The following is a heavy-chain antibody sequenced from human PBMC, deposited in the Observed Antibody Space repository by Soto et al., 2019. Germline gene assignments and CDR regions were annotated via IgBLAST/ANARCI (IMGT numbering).Heavy chain of an antibody. V-gene: IGHV3-30*18. CDR1: GFTFSVYG. CDR3: AKDHHGGSAVTTRTFDY. D-gene: IGHD4-17*01. CDR2: ISSDGTKK. J-gene: IGHJ4*02. Sequence: QVQLVESGGGVVQPGKSLRLSCADSGFTFSVYGMHWVRQAPGKGLEWVALISSDGTKKNYADSVEGRFTISRDTSKNTLYLQMNSLRAEDTAVYYWAKDHHGGSAVTTRTFDYWGQGTLVTVSS.